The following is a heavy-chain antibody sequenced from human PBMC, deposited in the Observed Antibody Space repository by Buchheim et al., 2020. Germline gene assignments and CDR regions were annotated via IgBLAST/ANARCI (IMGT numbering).Heavy chain of an antibody. J-gene: IGHJ4*02. CDR1: GFSFSRHA. D-gene: IGHD2-21*02. CDR3: ANIVVVTAIKPYYFDD. Sequence: EVQLLESGGGLVQPGGSLRLSCAASGFSFSRHAMSWVRQAPGKGLEWVSAISSSGGSTYYADSVKGRFTISRDNSKNTPYLQMNSLRAEDTAVYYCANIVVVTAIKPYYFDDWGQGTL. CDR2: ISSSGGST. V-gene: IGHV3-23*01.